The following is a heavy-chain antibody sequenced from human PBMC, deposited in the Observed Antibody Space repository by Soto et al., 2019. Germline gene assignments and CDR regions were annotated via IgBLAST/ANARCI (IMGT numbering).Heavy chain of an antibody. CDR1: GFTFFAYW. Sequence: EVQLVESGGGLVQPGGSLRLSCAASGFTFFAYWIHWVRQVPGKGLVWVSRLNSDGSHTSYADSVRGRFTISRDNSKNTVYLQMNSLTAEDTAVYYCATEGDYGDYAGENWFDSWGQGSLVTVSS. V-gene: IGHV3-74*01. CDR3: ATEGDYGDYAGENWFDS. J-gene: IGHJ5*01. CDR2: LNSDGSHT. D-gene: IGHD4-17*01.